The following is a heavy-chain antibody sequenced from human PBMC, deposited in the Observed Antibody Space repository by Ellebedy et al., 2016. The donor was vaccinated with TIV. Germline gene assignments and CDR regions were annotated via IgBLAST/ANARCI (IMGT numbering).Heavy chain of an antibody. Sequence: GGSLRLXXAASGFTFSSYSMNWVRQAPGKGLEWVSSISSSSSYIYYADSVKGRFTISRDNAKNSLYLQMNSLRAEDTAVYYCAREGGVTHIVVVPRDYYYYMDVWGKGTTVTVSS. V-gene: IGHV3-21*01. D-gene: IGHD2-2*01. CDR1: GFTFSSYS. CDR2: ISSSSSYI. CDR3: AREGGVTHIVVVPRDYYYYMDV. J-gene: IGHJ6*03.